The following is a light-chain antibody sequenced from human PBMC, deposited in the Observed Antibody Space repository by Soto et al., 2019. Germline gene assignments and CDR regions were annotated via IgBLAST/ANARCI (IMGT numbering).Light chain of an antibody. V-gene: IGKV1-5*03. CDR1: QTISSW. J-gene: IGKJ1*01. CDR2: KAS. CDR3: QHYNSYSEE. Sequence: DIQMTQSPSTLSGSVGDRVTITFRASQTISSWLAWYQQKPGKAPKLLIYKASTLKSGVPSRFSGSGSRTELTLTISSLQPDDFATYYCQHYNSYSEEFGKGTQVDI.